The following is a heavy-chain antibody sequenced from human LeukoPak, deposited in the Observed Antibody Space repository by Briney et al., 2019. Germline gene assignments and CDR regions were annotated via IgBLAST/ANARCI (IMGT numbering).Heavy chain of an antibody. CDR1: GFTLSDFW. J-gene: IGHJ4*02. D-gene: IGHD3-10*01. CDR3: ARDRQDVLLWFGELPKPGLFDY. V-gene: IGHV3-7*01. CDR2: IDQDGSDK. Sequence: PGGSLRLSCAASGFTLSDFWMSWVRQAPGKGLEWVANIDQDGSDKNYVGSVKGRFTISRDDAKNSLFLQMNSLRAEDTAVYYCARDRQDVLLWFGELPKPGLFDYWGQGTLVTVSS.